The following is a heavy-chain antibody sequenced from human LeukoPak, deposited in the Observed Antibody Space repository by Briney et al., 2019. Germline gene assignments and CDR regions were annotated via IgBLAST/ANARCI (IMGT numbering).Heavy chain of an antibody. CDR1: GFTFSSYV. D-gene: IGHD3-10*01. CDR3: VKDRSGSFAFDY. J-gene: IGHJ4*02. CDR2: IYSNGVTT. V-gene: IGHV3-64D*06. Sequence: GGSLRLSCSAFGFTFSSYVMHWVRQAPGKGPEYVSTIYSNGVTTYYADSVKGRFTISRDNFKNTLYLQMSSLRPEDTALYYCVKDRSGSFAFDYWGQGTLVTVSS.